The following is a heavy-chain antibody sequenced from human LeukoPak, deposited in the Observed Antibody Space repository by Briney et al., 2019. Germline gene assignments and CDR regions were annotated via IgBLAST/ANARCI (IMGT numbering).Heavy chain of an antibody. CDR1: GFTVSSNY. CDR3: ARTVITFGGVIVILSSFDY. CDR2: IYSGGST. D-gene: IGHD3-16*02. Sequence: GGSLRLSCAASGFTVSSNYMSWVRQAPGKGLEWGSVIYSGGSTYYADSVKGRFTISRDNSKNTLYLQMNSLRAEDTAVYYCARTVITFGGVIVILSSFDYWGQGTLVTVSS. V-gene: IGHV3-53*01. J-gene: IGHJ4*02.